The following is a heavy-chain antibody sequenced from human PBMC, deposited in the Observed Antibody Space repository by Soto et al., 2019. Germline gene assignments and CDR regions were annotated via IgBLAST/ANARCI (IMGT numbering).Heavy chain of an antibody. CDR2: IWYDGSNA. J-gene: IGHJ4*02. CDR1: GFTFSIFG. CDR3: ARDKGSSTVVSGISQEGYFDS. V-gene: IGHV3-33*01. Sequence: QVQLVESGGGVVQPGRSLRLSCAASGFTFSIFGMHWVRQAPGMGLEWAAIIWYDGSNAYYADSVRGRFTISRDNSKNTVYLQMNSLRAEDTAVYYCARDKGSSTVVSGISQEGYFDSWGLGTLVTVSS. D-gene: IGHD6-19*01.